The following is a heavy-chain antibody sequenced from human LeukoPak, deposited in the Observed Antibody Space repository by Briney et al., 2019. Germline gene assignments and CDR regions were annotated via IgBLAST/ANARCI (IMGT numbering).Heavy chain of an antibody. CDR1: GFTFSSYA. CDR2: VSYDITRT. V-gene: IGHV3-23*01. D-gene: IGHD2-21*01. CDR3: ARPGCGGNCYYRMDV. Sequence: GGSLRLSCAASGFTFSSYAMTWVRQAPGKGLEWISAVSYDITRTFYADSVKGRFAISRDNSRNTLFLQMNSLRADDTAVYYRARPGCGGNCYYRMDVWGKGTTVTVSS. J-gene: IGHJ6*04.